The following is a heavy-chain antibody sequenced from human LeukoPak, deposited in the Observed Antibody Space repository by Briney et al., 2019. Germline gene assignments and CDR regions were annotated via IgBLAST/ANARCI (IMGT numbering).Heavy chain of an antibody. Sequence: GGSLRLSCAASGFTFDDYGMSWVRQAPGKGLEWVSGINWNGGSTYYADSVKGRFTISRDNPKNTLYLQMNSLRAEDTAVYYCAKHANYDILTGFDYWGQGTLVTVSS. CDR2: INWNGGST. V-gene: IGHV3-20*04. CDR3: AKHANYDILTGFDY. CDR1: GFTFDDYG. D-gene: IGHD3-9*01. J-gene: IGHJ4*02.